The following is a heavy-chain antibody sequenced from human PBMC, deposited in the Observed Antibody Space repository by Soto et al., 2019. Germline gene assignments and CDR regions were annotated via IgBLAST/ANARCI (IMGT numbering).Heavy chain of an antibody. CDR3: ARDLGITGTTPYYYGMDV. CDR1: GYTFTSYY. J-gene: IGHJ6*02. D-gene: IGHD1-20*01. Sequence: ASVKVSCKASGYTFTSYYMHWVRQAPGQGLEWMGIINPSGGSTSYAQKFQGRVTMTRDTSTSTVYMELSSLRSEDTAVYYCARDLGITGTTPYYYGMDVWGQGTTVTVSS. V-gene: IGHV1-46*01. CDR2: INPSGGST.